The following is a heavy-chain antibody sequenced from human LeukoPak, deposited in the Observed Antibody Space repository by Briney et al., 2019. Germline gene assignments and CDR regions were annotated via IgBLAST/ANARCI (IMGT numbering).Heavy chain of an antibody. CDR3: ARHRGYYGSGSKVDY. D-gene: IGHD3-10*01. Sequence: SETLSLTCVVSGYSISSGYYWGWIRPPPGKGLEWIGSIYQSGSTYSNPSLKSRVIISVDMSKNQFSLKLRSATAADTAVYYCARHRGYYGSGSKVDYWGQGTLVTVSS. V-gene: IGHV4-38-2*01. J-gene: IGHJ4*02. CDR2: IYQSGST. CDR1: GYSISSGYY.